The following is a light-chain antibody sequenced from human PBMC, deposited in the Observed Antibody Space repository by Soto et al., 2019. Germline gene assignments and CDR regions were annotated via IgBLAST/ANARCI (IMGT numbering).Light chain of an antibody. CDR3: QQYNNWPIT. Sequence: PGERVTLSCRASQSVSSSYLTWYQHKPGQAPRLLIYGASTRATCIPARFSGSGSGTDFTLTISSLQPEDFAVYFCQQYNNWPITFGQGTRLEIK. J-gene: IGKJ5*01. CDR2: GAS. CDR1: QSVSSSY. V-gene: IGKV3D-7*01.